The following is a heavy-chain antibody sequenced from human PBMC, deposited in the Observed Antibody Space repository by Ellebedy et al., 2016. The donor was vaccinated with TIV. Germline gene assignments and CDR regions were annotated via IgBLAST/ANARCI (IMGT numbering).Heavy chain of an antibody. CDR2: INPYSGGT. Sequence: AASVKVSCKASGYDFTGYYIYWVRQAPGQGPEWMGWINPYSGGTDFAQKFQGRVTMTRDTSITTAYMELSSLTSGDTAVYYCARGTYYYDTSRYYPLKYWGQGTLVNVSS. J-gene: IGHJ4*02. CDR1: GYDFTGYY. D-gene: IGHD3-22*01. V-gene: IGHV1-2*02. CDR3: ARGTYYYDTSRYYPLKY.